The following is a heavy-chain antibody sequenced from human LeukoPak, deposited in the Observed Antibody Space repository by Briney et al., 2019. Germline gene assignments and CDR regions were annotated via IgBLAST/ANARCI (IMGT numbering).Heavy chain of an antibody. V-gene: IGHV3-30*02. J-gene: IGHJ4*02. D-gene: IGHD2-15*01. CDR1: GFTFSDSY. CDR2: IRYDGSNK. CDR3: AKDPSRSGGSCCDY. Sequence: PGGSLRLSCAASGFTFSDSYMTWIRQAPGKGLEWVAFIRYDGSNKYYADSVKGRFTISRDNSKNTLYLQMNSLRAEDTAVYYCAKDPSRSGGSCCDYWGQGTLVTVSS.